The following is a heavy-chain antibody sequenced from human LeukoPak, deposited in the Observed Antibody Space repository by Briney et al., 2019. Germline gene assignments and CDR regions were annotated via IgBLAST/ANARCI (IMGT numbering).Heavy chain of an antibody. CDR2: INTYNGNT. CDR1: GYTFTNYG. Sequence: ASVKVSCKASGYTFTNYGLSWMRQAPGQGLDWVVWINTYNGNTNYAQRFQGRVTMTTDTSTSTAYMELVSLRSDDTAVYFCARVSGSSSWSRYFFDSWGQGTLVTVSS. D-gene: IGHD6-13*01. CDR3: ARVSGSSSWSRYFFDS. J-gene: IGHJ4*02. V-gene: IGHV1-18*04.